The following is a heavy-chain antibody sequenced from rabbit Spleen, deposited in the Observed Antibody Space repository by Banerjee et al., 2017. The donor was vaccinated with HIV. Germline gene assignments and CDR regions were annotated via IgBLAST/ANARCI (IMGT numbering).Heavy chain of an antibody. CDR3: ARDGADSNYFNL. J-gene: IGHJ4*01. CDR2: IDPIFGST. CDR1: GFDFSTYY. D-gene: IGHD8-1*01. V-gene: IGHV1S7*01. Sequence: ESGGGLVQPGGSLKLSCKASGFDFSTYYMSWARQAPGKGLEWIEYIDPIFGSTYYASWVNGRFTISSHNAQNTLYLQLNSLTAAGTATYFCARDGADSNYFNLWGPGTLVTVS.